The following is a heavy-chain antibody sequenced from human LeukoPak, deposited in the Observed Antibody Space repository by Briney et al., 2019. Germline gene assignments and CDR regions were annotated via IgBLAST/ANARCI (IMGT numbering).Heavy chain of an antibody. J-gene: IGHJ6*02. Sequence: GGSVRLSCAAYGFTFSNYAMMWVRQAPGKGREWVSGMSSGTGSTYYPHSVKGRFTISRDNSTTTLYLQMNSLRAEDTAVYYCVKHAGSYFYYIMDVWGQRTTVTVSS. CDR3: VKHAGSYFYYIMDV. V-gene: IGHV3-23*01. CDR1: GFTFSNYA. D-gene: IGHD3-10*01. CDR2: MSSGTGST.